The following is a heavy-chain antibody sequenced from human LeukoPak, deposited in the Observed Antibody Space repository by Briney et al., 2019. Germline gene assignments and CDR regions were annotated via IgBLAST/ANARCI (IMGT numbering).Heavy chain of an antibody. CDR1: GYTFTSYG. D-gene: IGHD3-22*01. J-gene: IGHJ3*02. V-gene: IGHV1-18*01. Sequence: ASVKVSCKASGYTFTSYGISWVRQAPGQGLEWMGWISAYNGNTNYAQKLQGRVTMTTDTSTSTAYMELRSLRSDDTAMYYCARDRGDYDSSGYYYVDAFDIWGQGTMVTVSS. CDR2: ISAYNGNT. CDR3: ARDRGDYDSSGYYYVDAFDI.